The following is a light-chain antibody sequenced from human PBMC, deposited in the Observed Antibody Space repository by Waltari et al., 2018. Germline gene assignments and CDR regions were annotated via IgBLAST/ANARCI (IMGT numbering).Light chain of an antibody. Sequence: SVLAVPASASASPGQSTSISCTGTSDDIGTYNFVSWYQHIPATIPKLMICAVIKPPSGVSNRFSGSKSGNTASLTISGLQAEDEADYYCCSYAGSGTYVFGTGTKVTVL. V-gene: IGLV2-23*02. CDR1: SDDIGTYNF. CDR2: AVI. CDR3: CSYAGSGTYV. J-gene: IGLJ1*01.